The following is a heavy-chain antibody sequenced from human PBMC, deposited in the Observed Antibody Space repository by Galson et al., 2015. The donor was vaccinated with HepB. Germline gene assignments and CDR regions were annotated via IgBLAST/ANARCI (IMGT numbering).Heavy chain of an antibody. CDR3: ARDRAYRFDY. Sequence: SVKVSCKASGYTFTVNGISWVRQAPGQGLEWMGWISANSGDTKSAQNLQGRVTLTRNTSTSTAYLELRRLRYDDTATYYCARDRAYRFDYWGQGTLVTVPS. CDR2: ISANSGDT. D-gene: IGHD3-16*02. J-gene: IGHJ4*02. CDR1: GYTFTVNG. V-gene: IGHV1-18*04.